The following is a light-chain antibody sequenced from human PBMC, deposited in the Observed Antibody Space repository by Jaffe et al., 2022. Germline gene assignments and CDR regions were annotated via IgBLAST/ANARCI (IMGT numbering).Light chain of an antibody. CDR2: DAS. J-gene: IGKJ1*01. CDR1: QDISNY. CDR3: QQYDNLLGWT. Sequence: DIQMTQSPSSLSASVGDRVTITCQASQDISNYLNWYQQKPGKAPKLLIYDASNLETGVPSRFSGSGSGTDFTFTISSLQPEDIATYYCQQYDNLLGWTFGQGTKVEIK. V-gene: IGKV1-33*01.